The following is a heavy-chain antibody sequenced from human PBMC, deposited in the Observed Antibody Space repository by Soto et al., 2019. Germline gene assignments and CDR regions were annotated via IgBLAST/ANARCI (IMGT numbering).Heavy chain of an antibody. Sequence: QVQLVQSGAEVKKPGSSVKVSCKASGGTFSSYTISWVRQAPGQGLEWMGRIIPILGIANYAQKFQGRVTITADKSTSTAYMEPSSLRSEDTAVYYCARDKVTTVTYNYGMDVWGQGTTVTVSS. D-gene: IGHD4-17*01. V-gene: IGHV1-69*08. CDR2: IIPILGIA. CDR1: GGTFSSYT. J-gene: IGHJ6*02. CDR3: ARDKVTTVTYNYGMDV.